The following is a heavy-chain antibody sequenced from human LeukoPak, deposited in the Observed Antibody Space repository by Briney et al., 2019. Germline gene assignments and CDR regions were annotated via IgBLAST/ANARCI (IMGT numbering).Heavy chain of an antibody. Sequence: PGGSLRLSCAASGFAFSSYSMNWVRQAPGKGLEWVSSISSSSSYIYYADSVKGRFTISRDNAKNSLYLQMNSLRAEDTAVYYCARDRGYSSSLDYWGQGTLVTVSS. CDR2: ISSSSSYI. CDR3: ARDRGYSSSLDY. D-gene: IGHD6-13*01. CDR1: GFAFSSYS. V-gene: IGHV3-21*01. J-gene: IGHJ4*02.